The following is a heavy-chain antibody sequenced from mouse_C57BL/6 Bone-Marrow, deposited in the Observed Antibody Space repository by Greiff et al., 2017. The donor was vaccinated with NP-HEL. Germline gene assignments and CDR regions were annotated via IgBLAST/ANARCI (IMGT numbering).Heavy chain of an antibody. D-gene: IGHD1-1*01. J-gene: IGHJ4*01. CDR3: ARESYYYGSSYYAMDY. V-gene: IGHV1-26*01. Sequence: EVKLQQSGPELVKPGASVKISCKASGYTFTDYYMNWVKQSHGKSLEWIGDINPNNGGTSYNQKFKGKATLTVDESSSTAYMELRSLTSEDSAVYYCARESYYYGSSYYAMDYWGQGTSVTVSS. CDR2: INPNNGGT. CDR1: GYTFTDYY.